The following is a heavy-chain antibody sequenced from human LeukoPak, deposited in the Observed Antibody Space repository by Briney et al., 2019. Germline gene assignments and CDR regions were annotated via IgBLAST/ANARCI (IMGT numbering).Heavy chain of an antibody. D-gene: IGHD3-16*01. V-gene: IGHV3-21*01. J-gene: IGHJ5*02. CDR1: EFTFSSYN. CDR2: ITSSSSYI. Sequence: GGSLRLSCAASEFTFSSYNMNWVRQAPGKGLEWVPSITSSSSYIYYADSVKGRFTISRDNARNSMFLQMNSLRVEDTAVYYCASQSYARFDPWGQGTLVTVSS. CDR3: ASQSYARFDP.